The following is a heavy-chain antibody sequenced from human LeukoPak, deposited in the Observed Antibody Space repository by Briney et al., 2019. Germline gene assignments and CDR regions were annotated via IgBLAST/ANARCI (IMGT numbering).Heavy chain of an antibody. D-gene: IGHD3-10*01. CDR2: LNSDGSST. J-gene: IGHJ4*02. CDR3: ATGYGSGSAGLDY. CDR1: GFTFSSYW. Sequence: GGSLRLSCAASGFTFSSYWMHWVRQAPGKGLVWVSRLNSDGSSTSYAASVKGRFTISRDNAKNTLYLQMNSLRAEDTAVYYCATGYGSGSAGLDYWGQGTLVTVAS. V-gene: IGHV3-74*01.